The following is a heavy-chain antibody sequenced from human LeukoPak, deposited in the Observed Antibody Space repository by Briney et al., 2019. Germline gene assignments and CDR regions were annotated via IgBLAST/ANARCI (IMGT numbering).Heavy chain of an antibody. V-gene: IGHV1-69*13. CDR1: GGTFSSYA. CDR2: IILIFGTA. Sequence: ASVKVSCKASGGTFSSYAISWVRQAPGQGLEWMGGIILIFGTANYAQKFQGRVTITADESTSTAYMELSSLRSEDTAVYYCARESPTDTNYYDSSGYFDYWGQGTLVTVSS. D-gene: IGHD3-22*01. J-gene: IGHJ4*02. CDR3: ARESPTDTNYYDSSGYFDY.